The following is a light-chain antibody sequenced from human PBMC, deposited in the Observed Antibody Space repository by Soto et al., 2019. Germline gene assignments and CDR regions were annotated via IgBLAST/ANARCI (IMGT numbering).Light chain of an antibody. CDR3: CSYAGSYTFD. J-gene: IGLJ1*01. Sequence: QSALTQPRSVSGSPGQSVTISCTGTSSDVGGYNYVSWYQQHPGKAPKLMIYDVSTRPSGVPDRFSGSKSGNTASLSIAGLQAEDEADYYCCSYAGSYTFDFGTGTKLTVL. CDR2: DVS. V-gene: IGLV2-11*01. CDR1: SSDVGGYNY.